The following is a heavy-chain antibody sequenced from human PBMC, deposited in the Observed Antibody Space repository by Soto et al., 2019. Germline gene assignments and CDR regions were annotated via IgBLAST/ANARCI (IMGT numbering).Heavy chain of an antibody. Sequence: SVKVSCKASGGTFSSYAISWVRQAPGQGLEWMGGIIPIFGTANYAQKFQGRVTITADESTSTAYMELSGLRSEDTAVYYCARVRYDYYDSSGYTTFGMDVWGQGTRVTVSS. V-gene: IGHV1-69*13. CDR1: GGTFSSYA. CDR2: IIPIFGTA. J-gene: IGHJ6*02. D-gene: IGHD3-22*01. CDR3: ARVRYDYYDSSGYTTFGMDV.